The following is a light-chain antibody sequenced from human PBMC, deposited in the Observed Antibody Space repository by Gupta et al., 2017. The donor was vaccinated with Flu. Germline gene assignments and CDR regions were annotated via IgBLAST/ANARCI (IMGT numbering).Light chain of an antibody. J-gene: IGLJ2*01. V-gene: IGLV3-21*02. CDR3: QVWDTSNDHVV. CDR2: DDR. Sequence: GQTARITCGGDSIGSRTVQWYQQKPGQAPVLVVHDDRHRPSGIPERFSGSNSGSTATLTISRVEVGDEADYYCQVWDTSNDHVVFGGGTKVTVL. CDR1: SIGSRT.